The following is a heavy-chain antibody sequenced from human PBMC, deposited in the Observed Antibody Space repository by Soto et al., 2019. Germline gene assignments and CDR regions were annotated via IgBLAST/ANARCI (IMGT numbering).Heavy chain of an antibody. Sequence: ASVKVSCKASGYTFTGYYMHWVRQAPGQGLEWMGWINPNSGGTTYAQKFQGWVTMTRDTSISTAYVELSRLRSDDPDVYYCARDLGGAARSFFIDYWGQGTLVTVSS. V-gene: IGHV1-2*04. D-gene: IGHD6-6*01. CDR2: INPNSGGT. CDR3: ARDLGGAARSFFIDY. CDR1: GYTFTGYY. J-gene: IGHJ4*02.